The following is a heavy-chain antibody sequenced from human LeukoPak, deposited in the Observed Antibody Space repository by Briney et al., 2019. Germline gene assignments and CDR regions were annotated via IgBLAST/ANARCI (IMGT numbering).Heavy chain of an antibody. CDR2: INPNSGGT. Sequence: ASVKVSCNSSGYSFTDYYMHWVRHPPGQGLEWMGWINPNSGGTSSAQKFQGRVTMTRDTSITTVYMEVRWLTSDDTASYFWARADRLNGGTYLIGPWGLGTLVTVSS. J-gene: IGHJ5*02. CDR1: GYSFTDYY. D-gene: IGHD2-21*01. V-gene: IGHV1-2*02. CDR3: ARADRLNGGTYLIGP.